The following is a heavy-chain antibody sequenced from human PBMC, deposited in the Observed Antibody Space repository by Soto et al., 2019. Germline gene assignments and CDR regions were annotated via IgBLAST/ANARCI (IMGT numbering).Heavy chain of an antibody. J-gene: IGHJ4*02. CDR3: SRGGGGGLFDL. Sequence: QVQLVESGGGLVKPGGSLRLSCASSGFTFSDHYMSWIRRSPGKGLEFLSYNSPRTTYKNYADSVKGRFTISRDNAKNSLYLQLNSLRAEDTAIYYCSRGGGGGLFDLWGQGTFVTVSS. V-gene: IGHV3-11*06. CDR2: NSPRTTYK. CDR1: GFTFSDHY. D-gene: IGHD2-21*01.